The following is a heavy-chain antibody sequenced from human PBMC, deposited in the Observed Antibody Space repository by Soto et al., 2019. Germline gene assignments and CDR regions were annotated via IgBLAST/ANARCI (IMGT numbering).Heavy chain of an antibody. Sequence: GGSLRLSCAASGFTFSSYAMSWVRQAPGKGLEWVSAISGSGGSTYYADSVKGRFTISRDNSKNTLYLQMNSLRAEDTAVYYCAKGGSNYYYYYGMDVWGQGTTVTVSS. V-gene: IGHV3-23*01. D-gene: IGHD1-1*01. CDR3: AKGGSNYYYYYGMDV. J-gene: IGHJ6*02. CDR2: ISGSGGST. CDR1: GFTFSSYA.